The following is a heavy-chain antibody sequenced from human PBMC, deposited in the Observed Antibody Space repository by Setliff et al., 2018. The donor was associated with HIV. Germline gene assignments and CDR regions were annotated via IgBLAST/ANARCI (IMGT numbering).Heavy chain of an antibody. CDR1: GGSISSSNW. J-gene: IGHJ4*02. D-gene: IGHD3-3*01. CDR3: AGGDNFWSGSYY. CDR2: IFHSENT. V-gene: IGHV4-4*02. Sequence: TLSLTCAVSGGSISSSNWWSWVRQPPGKGLEWIGEIFHSENTNYNPSLKSRVTISVDKSKNQFSLKVTSVTAADTAVYYCAGGDNFWSGSYYWGQGTLVTVSS.